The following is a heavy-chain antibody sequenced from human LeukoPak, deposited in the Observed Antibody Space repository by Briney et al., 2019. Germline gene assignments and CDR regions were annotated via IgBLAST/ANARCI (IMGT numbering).Heavy chain of an antibody. CDR2: INAYNGNT. D-gene: IGHD3-3*01. CDR1: GYTFTSYG. CDR3: ARENTAYYDFWSGYYQSPRFDY. Sequence: GASVKVSCKASGYTFTSYGISWVRQAPGQGLEWMGWINAYNGNTNYAQKLQGRVTMTTDTSTSTAYMELRSLRSDDTAVYYCARENTAYYDFWSGYYQSPRFDYWGQGTLVTVSS. V-gene: IGHV1-18*01. J-gene: IGHJ4*02.